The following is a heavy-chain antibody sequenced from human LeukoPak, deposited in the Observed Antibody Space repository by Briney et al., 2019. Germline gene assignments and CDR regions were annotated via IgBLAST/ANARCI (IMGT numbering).Heavy chain of an antibody. CDR1: GFTFSSYG. J-gene: IGHJ6*02. CDR2: ISYDGSNK. CDR3: ATRSTTGTSYYYYYYGMDV. D-gene: IGHD1-1*01. V-gene: IGHV3-30*03. Sequence: GGSLRLSCAASGFTFSSYGMHWVRQAPGKGLEWVAVISYDGSNKYYADSVKGRFTISRDNSKNTLYLQMNSLRAEDTAVYYCATRSTTGTSYYYYYYGMDVWGQGTTVTVSS.